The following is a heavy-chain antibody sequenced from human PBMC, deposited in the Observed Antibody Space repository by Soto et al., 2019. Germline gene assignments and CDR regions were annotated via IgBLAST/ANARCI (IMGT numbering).Heavy chain of an antibody. J-gene: IGHJ6*02. CDR3: ARVLSWASYYDFWSGYYNYYYYGMDV. Sequence: QVQLVQSGAEVKKPGASVKVSCKASGYTFTSYDINWVRQATGQGLECMGCMNHNSGNTGYAQKFQGRVTMTRNTSISTAYMELSSLRSEDTAVYDCARVLSWASYYDFWSGYYNYYYYGMDVWGQGTTVTVSS. CDR2: MNHNSGNT. CDR1: GYTFTSYD. V-gene: IGHV1-8*01. D-gene: IGHD3-3*01.